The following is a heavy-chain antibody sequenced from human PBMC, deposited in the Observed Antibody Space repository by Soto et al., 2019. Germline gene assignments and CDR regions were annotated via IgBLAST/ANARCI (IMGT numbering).Heavy chain of an antibody. J-gene: IGHJ6*02. CDR2: ISSSSSTI. CDR1: GFTFSSYG. CDR3: ARDKGLTMAVTLHYYGMDV. D-gene: IGHD6-19*01. Sequence: EVQLVESGGGLMQPGGSLRLSCTASGFTFSSYGMNWVRQAPGKGPEWVSYISSSSSTIYYVDSVKGRFTISRDNAKYSLYLQMNSLRDEDTAVYYCARDKGLTMAVTLHYYGMDVWGQGTTVTVSS. V-gene: IGHV3-48*02.